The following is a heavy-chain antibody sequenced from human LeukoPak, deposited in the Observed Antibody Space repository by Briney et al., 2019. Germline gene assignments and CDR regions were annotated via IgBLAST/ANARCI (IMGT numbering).Heavy chain of an antibody. V-gene: IGHV4-59*01. Sequence: NPSETLSLTCTVSGGSIRRYYWNWIRLPPGKGLDWIGNIYNSGSTNYSPSLKSRVTISLDTSKNQFSLNLGSVTDADTAVYYCARGVLGDFGVVRGYFYMDVWGKGTTVTVSS. CDR1: GGSIRRYY. CDR2: IYNSGST. CDR3: ARGVLGDFGVVRGYFYMDV. D-gene: IGHD3-3*01. J-gene: IGHJ6*03.